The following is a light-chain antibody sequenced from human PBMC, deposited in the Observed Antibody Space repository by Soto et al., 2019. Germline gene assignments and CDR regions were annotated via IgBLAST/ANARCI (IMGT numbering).Light chain of an antibody. J-gene: IGKJ1*01. Sequence: EIVMTQSPATLSVSPGERATISCRASQSVSRNLAWYQQKPGQAPRLLIYGASTRPTCIPARFSGSGSGTEFTLTISSLQSEDFAVYYCQQYNNWPLTFGQGTKVEIK. V-gene: IGKV3-15*01. CDR1: QSVSRN. CDR2: GAS. CDR3: QQYNNWPLT.